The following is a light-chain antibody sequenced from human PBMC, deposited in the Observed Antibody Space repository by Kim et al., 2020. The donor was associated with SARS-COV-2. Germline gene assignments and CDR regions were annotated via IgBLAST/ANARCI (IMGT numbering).Light chain of an antibody. CDR3: LLYYGGAWV. CDR2: STS. V-gene: IGLV7-43*01. CDR1: TGAVTSGYY. J-gene: IGLJ3*02. Sequence: PGGTVTHTCASSTGAVTSGYYPNWFQQKPGQAPRALIYSTSNKRSWTPARFSGSLLGGKAALTLSGVQPEDEAEYYCLLYYGGAWVFGGGTKLTVL.